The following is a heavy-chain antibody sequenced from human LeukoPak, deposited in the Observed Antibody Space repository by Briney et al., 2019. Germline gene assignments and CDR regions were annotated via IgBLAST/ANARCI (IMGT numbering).Heavy chain of an antibody. V-gene: IGHV4-30-4*01. D-gene: IGHD3-22*01. CDR2: IYYSGST. Sequence: SQTLSLTCTVSGGSISSGDYYWSWIRQPPGKGLEWIGYIYYSGSTYYNPSLKSRVTISVDTSKNQFSLKLSSVTAADTAVYYCARHTWDYCDSSGVFDYWGQGTLVTVSS. CDR3: ARHTWDYCDSSGVFDY. CDR1: GGSISSGDYY. J-gene: IGHJ4*02.